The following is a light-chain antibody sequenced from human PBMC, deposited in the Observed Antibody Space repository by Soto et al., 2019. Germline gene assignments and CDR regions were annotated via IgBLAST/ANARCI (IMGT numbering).Light chain of an antibody. V-gene: IGLV2-14*01. CDR1: SSDVGGYNY. CDR2: EDS. CDR3: SSYTSSSIDYV. Sequence: QSALTQPASVSGSPGQSITISCTGTSSDVGGYNYVSWYQQHPGKAPKLMIYEDSNRPSGVSNRFSGSKSGNTASLTISGLQAEDEADYYCSSYTSSSIDYVFGTGTQLTVL. J-gene: IGLJ1*01.